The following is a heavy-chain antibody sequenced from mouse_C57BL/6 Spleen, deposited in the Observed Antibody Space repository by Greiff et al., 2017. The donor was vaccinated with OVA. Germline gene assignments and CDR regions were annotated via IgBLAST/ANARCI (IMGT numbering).Heavy chain of an antibody. J-gene: IGHJ1*03. D-gene: IGHD1-2*01. CDR1: GYAFSSSW. CDR3: ARSGTTADWYFDV. Sequence: VQLQQSGPELVKPGASVKISCKASGYAFSSSWMNWVKQRPGKGLEWIGRIYPGDGDTNYNGKFKGKATLTADKSSSTAYMQLSSLTSEDSAVYFCARSGTTADWYFDVWGTGTTVTVSS. V-gene: IGHV1-82*01. CDR2: IYPGDGDT.